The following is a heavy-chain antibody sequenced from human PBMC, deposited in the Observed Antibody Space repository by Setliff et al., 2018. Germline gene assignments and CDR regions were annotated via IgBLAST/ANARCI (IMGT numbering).Heavy chain of an antibody. CDR3: ARVSGFLYIDV. CDR2: IYTSWST. CDR1: GGSISSRTYY. V-gene: IGHV4-61*09. D-gene: IGHD3-3*01. J-gene: IGHJ6*03. Sequence: PSETLSLTCTVPGGSISSRTYYWSWIRQPAGKGLEWIGHIYTSWSTVYNPSLKSRVTISLDTSKNQFSLDLSSVTAADTAVYYCARVSGFLYIDVWGNGTTVTVSS.